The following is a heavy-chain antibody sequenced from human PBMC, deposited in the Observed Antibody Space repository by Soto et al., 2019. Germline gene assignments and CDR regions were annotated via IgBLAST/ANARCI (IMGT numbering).Heavy chain of an antibody. D-gene: IGHD3-3*01. CDR2: IVVGSGNT. V-gene: IGHV1-58*01. Sequence: QMQLVQSGPEVKKPGTSVKVSCKASGFTFTSSAVQWVRQARGQRLEWIGWIVVGSGNTNYAQKFQERVTITRDMPTRTAYMGLRSLRPEDTAVYYCAPDPAFWSGYWSAPWGQGPLVTVSS. CDR3: APDPAFWSGYWSAP. J-gene: IGHJ5*02. CDR1: GFTFTSSA.